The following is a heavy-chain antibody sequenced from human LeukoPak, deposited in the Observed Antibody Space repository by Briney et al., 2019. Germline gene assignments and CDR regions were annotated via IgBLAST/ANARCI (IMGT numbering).Heavy chain of an antibody. V-gene: IGHV4-34*01. CDR2: INHSGST. Sequence: SETLSLTCAVYGGSFSGYYWSWIRQPPGKGLEWIGEINHSGSTNYNPSLKSRVTISVDKSKNQFSLKLSSVTAADTAVYYCARYGAAGIFDYWGQGTLVTVSS. CDR3: ARYGAAGIFDY. D-gene: IGHD6-13*01. CDR1: GGSFSGYY. J-gene: IGHJ4*02.